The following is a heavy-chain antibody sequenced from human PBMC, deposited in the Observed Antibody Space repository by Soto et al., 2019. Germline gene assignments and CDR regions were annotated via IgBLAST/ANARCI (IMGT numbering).Heavy chain of an antibody. Sequence: PGGSLRLSCAASGFTFDDYAMHWVRQAPGKGLEWVSGISWNSGSIGYADSVKGRFTISRDNAKNSLYLQMNSLRAEDTALYYCAKGEMATINHAFEIWGPGTMVNVSS. CDR3: AKGEMATINHAFEI. CDR1: GFTFDDYA. J-gene: IGHJ3*02. D-gene: IGHD5-12*01. V-gene: IGHV3-9*01. CDR2: ISWNSGSI.